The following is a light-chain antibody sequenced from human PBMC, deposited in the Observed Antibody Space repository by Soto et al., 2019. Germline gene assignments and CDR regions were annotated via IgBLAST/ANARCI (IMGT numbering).Light chain of an antibody. V-gene: IGLV2-11*01. CDR3: SSYAGSSVV. CDR1: SSDVGGYNY. CDR2: EVS. Sequence: QSALTQPRSVSGSPGQSVTISCTGTSSDVGGYNYVSWYQQHPGKAPKLMIYEVSMRPSGVPDRFSGSKSDNTASLTVSGLQAEDEADYYCSSYAGSSVVFGGGTKVTVL. J-gene: IGLJ2*01.